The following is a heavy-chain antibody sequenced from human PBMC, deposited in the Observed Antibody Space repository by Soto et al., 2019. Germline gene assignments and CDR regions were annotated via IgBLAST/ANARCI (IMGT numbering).Heavy chain of an antibody. Sequence: GGCLRLSCAASGFTFSTYAMSWVRQAPGKGLEWVSTISGSDGSTYYADSVKGRFTISRDNSKNTLYLQMNSLRAEDTAVYYCAKDHTSGYYYAGNWFDPWGQGTLVTVSS. CDR3: AKDHTSGYYYAGNWFDP. J-gene: IGHJ5*02. V-gene: IGHV3-23*01. CDR2: ISGSDGST. CDR1: GFTFSTYA. D-gene: IGHD3-22*01.